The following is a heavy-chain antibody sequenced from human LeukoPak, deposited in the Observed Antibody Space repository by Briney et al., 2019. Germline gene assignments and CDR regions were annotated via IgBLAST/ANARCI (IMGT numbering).Heavy chain of an antibody. D-gene: IGHD5-24*01. CDR1: GGSISSYY. CDR2: IYYSGSA. Sequence: PSETLSLTCTVSGGSISSYYWGWIRQPPGKGLEWIGSIYYSGSASYNPSLKSRVTISVDTSKNHFSLELKSLTVADTAVYYCANGAKFDPRGPGTLVTVSS. V-gene: IGHV4-39*02. CDR3: ANGAKFDP. J-gene: IGHJ5*02.